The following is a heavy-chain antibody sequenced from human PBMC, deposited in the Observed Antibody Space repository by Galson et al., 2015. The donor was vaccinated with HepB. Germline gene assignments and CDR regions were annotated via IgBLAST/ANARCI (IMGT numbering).Heavy chain of an antibody. J-gene: IGHJ6*02. CDR1: GFTFSSYS. CDR2: ISSSSSTI. D-gene: IGHD2-2*01. Sequence: SLRLSCAASGFTFSSYSMNWVRQAPGKGLEWVSYISSSSSTIYYADSVKGRFTISRDNAKNSLYLQMNSLRDEDTAVYYCASIPAATYRYYYYGMDVWGQGTTVTVSS. CDR3: ASIPAATYRYYYYGMDV. V-gene: IGHV3-48*02.